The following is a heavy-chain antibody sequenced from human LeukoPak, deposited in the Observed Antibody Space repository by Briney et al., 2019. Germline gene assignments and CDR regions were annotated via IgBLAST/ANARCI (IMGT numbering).Heavy chain of an antibody. CDR3: ARAYRDLSFAFDI. CDR2: IYTSGST. CDR1: GGSISSGSYY. D-gene: IGHD3-16*02. Sequence: SETLSLTCTVSGGSISSGSYYWSWIRQPAGKGLEWIGRIYTSGSTNYNPSLKSRVTISVDTSKKQFSLKLSSVTAADTAVYYCARAYRDLSFAFDIWGQETMVTVSS. J-gene: IGHJ3*02. V-gene: IGHV4-61*02.